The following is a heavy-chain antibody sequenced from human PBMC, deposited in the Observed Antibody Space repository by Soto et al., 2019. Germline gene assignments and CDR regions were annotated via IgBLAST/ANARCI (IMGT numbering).Heavy chain of an antibody. V-gene: IGHV4-31*01. CDR3: ARTKTSSTSFHVDY. CDR2: IYYSGST. CDR1: GGSISSGDYY. Sequence: QVQLQESGPGLVKPSQTLSLTCTVSGGSISSGDYYWTWIRHHPGKGLEWIGYIYYSGSTKHNPSLKSLITLSVDTSKNQCSLKLNSVTAADTAVYYCARTKTSSTSFHVDYWGQGTQVTVSS. J-gene: IGHJ4*02. D-gene: IGHD2-2*01.